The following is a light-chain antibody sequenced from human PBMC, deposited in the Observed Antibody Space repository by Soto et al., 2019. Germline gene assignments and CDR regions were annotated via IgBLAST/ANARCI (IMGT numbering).Light chain of an antibody. CDR1: QSVLYSSKNKNY. V-gene: IGKV4-1*01. J-gene: IGKJ1*01. Sequence: DIVMTQSPDSLAVSLGERATINCKSSQSVLYSSKNKNYLAWYQQKPGQPPKLLIYWASTRESGVPDRFSGSGSGTDFTLTISSLQAEDVAVYYCQQYYSTSLTFGQGTKVEIK. CDR2: WAS. CDR3: QQYYSTSLT.